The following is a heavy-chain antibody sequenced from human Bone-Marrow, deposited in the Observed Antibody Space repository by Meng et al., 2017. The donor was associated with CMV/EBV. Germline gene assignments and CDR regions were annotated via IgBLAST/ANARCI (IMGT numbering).Heavy chain of an antibody. CDR3: AKDKSYYYYYGMDV. CDR2: IKEDGTVQ. J-gene: IGHJ6*02. CDR1: GFTFNSYW. V-gene: IGHV3-7*03. Sequence: GGSLRLSFVAFGFTFNSYWMSWVRQAPGKGLEWVANIKEDGTVQVYADSVKGRLTISRDNAKNSLDLQMNSLRAEDTALYYCAKDKSYYYYYGMDVWGQGTTVTVSS.